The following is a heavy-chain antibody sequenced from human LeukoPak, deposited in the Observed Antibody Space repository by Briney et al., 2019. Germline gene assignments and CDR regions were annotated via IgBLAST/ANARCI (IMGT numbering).Heavy chain of an antibody. CDR3: ARRLGCCSSTSCYFDY. CDR2: IYYSGST. J-gene: IGHJ4*02. Sequence: SETLSLTCTVSGGSISSYYWSWIRQPAGKGLEWIGSIYYSGSTYYNPSLKSRVTISVDTSKNQFSLKLSSVTAADTAVYYCARRLGCCSSTSCYFDYWGQGTLVTVSS. CDR1: GGSISSYY. V-gene: IGHV4-59*05. D-gene: IGHD2-2*01.